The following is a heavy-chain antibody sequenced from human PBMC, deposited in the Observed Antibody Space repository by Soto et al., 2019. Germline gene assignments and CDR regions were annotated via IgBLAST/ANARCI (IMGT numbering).Heavy chain of an antibody. D-gene: IGHD5-18*01. CDR3: ARLSRGVFGYSYGYGSDFDY. Sequence: GASVKVSCKASGYTFTSYGISWVRQAPGQGLEWMGWISAYNGNTNYAQKLQGRVTMTTDTSTSTAYMELRSLRSDDTAVYYCARLSRGVFGYSYGYGSDFDYWGQGTLVTVSS. V-gene: IGHV1-18*04. J-gene: IGHJ4*02. CDR1: GYTFTSYG. CDR2: ISAYNGNT.